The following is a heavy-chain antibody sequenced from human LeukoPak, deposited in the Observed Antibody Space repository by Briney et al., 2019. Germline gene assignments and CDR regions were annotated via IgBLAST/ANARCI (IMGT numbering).Heavy chain of an antibody. J-gene: IGHJ3*02. CDR1: GGSISSGSYY. CDR2: IHYSGST. Sequence: TLSLTCTVSGGSISSGSYYWSWIRQPAGKGLEWIGRIHYSGSTYYNPSLKSRVTISVDTSKNQFSLKLSSVTAADTAVYYCARDQGSYGYNDAFDIWGQGTMVTVSS. CDR3: ARDQGSYGYNDAFDI. D-gene: IGHD5-18*01. V-gene: IGHV4-61*02.